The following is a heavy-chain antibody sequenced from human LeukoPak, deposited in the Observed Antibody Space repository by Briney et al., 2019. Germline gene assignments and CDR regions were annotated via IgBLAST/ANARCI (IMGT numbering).Heavy chain of an antibody. J-gene: IGHJ4*02. CDR3: ARPMTIFGPNPFDY. Sequence: ASVKVSCKASGYTFSSYWMHWVRQAPGKGLVWVSRINSDGSSTNYAESVKGRFTISRDNAKNTLHLQMNSLRAEDTAVYYCARPMTIFGPNPFDYWGQGTLVTVSS. D-gene: IGHD3-3*01. CDR2: INSDGSST. V-gene: IGHV3-74*01. CDR1: GYTFSSYW.